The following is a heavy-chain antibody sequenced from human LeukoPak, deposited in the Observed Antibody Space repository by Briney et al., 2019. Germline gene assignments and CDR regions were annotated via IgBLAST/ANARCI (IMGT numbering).Heavy chain of an antibody. CDR1: GFTFSSYA. J-gene: IGHJ5*02. Sequence: GGSLRLSCAASGFTFSSYAMHWVRQAPGKGLEWVAVISYDGSNKYYADSVKGRFTISRDNSKNTLYLQMNSLRAEDTAVYYCARDNVHCSGGSCYSDSWFDPWGQGTLVTVSS. D-gene: IGHD2-15*01. V-gene: IGHV3-30*04. CDR3: ARDNVHCSGGSCYSDSWFDP. CDR2: ISYDGSNK.